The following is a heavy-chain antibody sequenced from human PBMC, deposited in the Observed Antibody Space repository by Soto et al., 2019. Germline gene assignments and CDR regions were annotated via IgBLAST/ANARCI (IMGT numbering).Heavy chain of an antibody. Sequence: GGSLRLSCEASGFTFGIYWMEWFGQAPGKGLVWVSRIRSDGGTNYADSVKGRFTVSRDNAKNTLYLQMNSLRAEDSAVYYCAREQNTEVTPAPDFMDGWGKGTKVTVSS. CDR2: IRSDGGT. CDR3: AREQNTEVTPAPDFMDG. J-gene: IGHJ6*03. CDR1: GFTFGIYW. D-gene: IGHD2-2*01. V-gene: IGHV3-74*01.